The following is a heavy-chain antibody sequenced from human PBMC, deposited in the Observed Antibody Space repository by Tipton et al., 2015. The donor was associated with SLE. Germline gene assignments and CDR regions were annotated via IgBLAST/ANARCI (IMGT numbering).Heavy chain of an antibody. V-gene: IGHV4-39*07. CDR3: ARGGTVVDY. CDR1: GGSISSSSYY. D-gene: IGHD4-11*01. Sequence: TLSLTCTVSGGSISSSSYYWSWIRQPPGKGLEWIGEINHSGSTNYNPSLKSRVTMSVDTSKNQFSLKLSSVTAADTAVYYCARGGTVVDYWGQGTLVTVSS. J-gene: IGHJ4*02. CDR2: INHSGST.